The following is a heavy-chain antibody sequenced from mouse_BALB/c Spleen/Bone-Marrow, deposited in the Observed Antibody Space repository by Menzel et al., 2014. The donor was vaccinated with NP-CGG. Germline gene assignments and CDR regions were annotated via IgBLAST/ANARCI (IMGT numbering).Heavy chain of an antibody. Sequence: EVQGVESGGGLVKPGGSLKLSCAASGFAFSSYDMSWVRQTPEKRLEWVAYISSGGGSTYYPDTVKGRFTISRDNAKNTLYLQMSSLKSEDTAMYYCARHRYYFDYWGQSTTLTVSS. V-gene: IGHV5-12-1*01. CDR2: ISSGGGST. CDR1: GFAFSSYD. J-gene: IGHJ2*01. CDR3: ARHRYYFDY.